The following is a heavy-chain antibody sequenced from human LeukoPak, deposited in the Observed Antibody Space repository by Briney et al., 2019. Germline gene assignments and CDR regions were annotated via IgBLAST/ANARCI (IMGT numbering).Heavy chain of an antibody. CDR3: ARTSNNNAFDI. D-gene: IGHD1-14*01. CDR2: IDPSDSHS. CDR1: GYRFNSYW. Sequence: GESLKISCKGSGYRFNSYWISWVRQMPGKGLEWMGRIDPSDSHSNYSPSFQGHVTISADKSISTAYLQWSSLKASDTAIYYCARTSNNNAFDIWGQGTMVTVSS. V-gene: IGHV5-10-1*01. J-gene: IGHJ3*02.